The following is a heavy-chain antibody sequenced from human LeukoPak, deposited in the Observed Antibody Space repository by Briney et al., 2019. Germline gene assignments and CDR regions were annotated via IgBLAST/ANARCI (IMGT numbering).Heavy chain of an antibody. J-gene: IGHJ4*02. D-gene: IGHD2-15*01. CDR3: VRVKGSYFDY. CDR2: ISSSGSAI. CDR1: GFPLSSYS. V-gene: IGHV3-48*01. Sequence: PVGSLRLSCAASGFPLSSYSINWVRQAPGKGLEWVSYISSSGSAIYYVDSVKGRFTVSRDNAKNSLFLQMNSPRAEDTAVYYCVRVKGSYFDYWGQGALVTVSS.